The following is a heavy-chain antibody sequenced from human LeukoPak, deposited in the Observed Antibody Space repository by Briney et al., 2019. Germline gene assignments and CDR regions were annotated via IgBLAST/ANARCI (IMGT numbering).Heavy chain of an antibody. Sequence: SETLSLTCAVSGGPISSGGYSWSWIRQPPGKGLEWIGYIYHSGSTYYNPSLKSRVTISVDRSKSQFSLKLSSVTAADTAVYYCARSYGSGSYTFDYWGQGTLVTVSS. CDR1: GGPISSGGYS. D-gene: IGHD3-10*01. V-gene: IGHV4-30-2*01. CDR3: ARSYGSGSYTFDY. CDR2: IYHSGST. J-gene: IGHJ4*02.